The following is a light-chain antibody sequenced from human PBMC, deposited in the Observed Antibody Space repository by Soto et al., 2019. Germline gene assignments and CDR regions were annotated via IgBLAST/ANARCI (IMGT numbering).Light chain of an antibody. Sequence: DIHMTQSPSSLSASVGDRVTITCRASQGISNFLAWYQQKPGKAPKLLIYAASSLQSGVPSRFSGSGSGTDFTLTISSLQTDDFATYYCQQYNSYWTFGQGTKVDIK. CDR2: AAS. V-gene: IGKV1-16*01. CDR3: QQYNSYWT. CDR1: QGISNF. J-gene: IGKJ1*01.